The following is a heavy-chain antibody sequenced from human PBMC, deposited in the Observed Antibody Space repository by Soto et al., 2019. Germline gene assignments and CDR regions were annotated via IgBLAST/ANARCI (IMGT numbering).Heavy chain of an antibody. V-gene: IGHV3-15*07. D-gene: IGHD6-13*01. Sequence: PGGSLRLSCAASGFTFNNAWMNWVRQAPGKGLEWVGRIKSKTDGGTTDYAAPVKGRFTISRDDSKNTLYLQMNSLKTEDTAVYYCTSPIAAAGTPWSLDYWGQRTLVTVSS. CDR3: TSPIAAAGTPWSLDY. J-gene: IGHJ4*02. CDR2: IKSKTDGGTT. CDR1: GFTFNNAW.